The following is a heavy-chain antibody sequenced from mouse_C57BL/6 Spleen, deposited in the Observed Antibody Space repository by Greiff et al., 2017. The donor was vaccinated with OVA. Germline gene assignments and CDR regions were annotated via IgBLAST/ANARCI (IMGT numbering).Heavy chain of an antibody. V-gene: IGHV14-4*01. CDR2: IDPENGDT. CDR1: GFNIKDDY. Sequence: DVQLQESGAELVRPGASVKLSCTASGFNIKDDYMHWVKQRPEQGLEWIGWIDPENGDTEYASKFQGKATITADTSSNTAYLQLSSLTSEDTAVYYCTTNYYGGYFDYWGQGTTLTVSS. J-gene: IGHJ2*01. D-gene: IGHD1-1*01. CDR3: TTNYYGGYFDY.